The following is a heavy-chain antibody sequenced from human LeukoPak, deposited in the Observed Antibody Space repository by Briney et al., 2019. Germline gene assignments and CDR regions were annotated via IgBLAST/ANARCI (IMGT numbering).Heavy chain of an antibody. Sequence: ASVKVSCKASGYTFTSYDINWVRQATGQGLEWMGWMNPNSGNTGYAQKFQGRVTMTRNTSISTAYMELSSLRSEDTAVYYCASGKNYYDSSGRDAFDIWGQGTMVTVSS. CDR1: GYTFTSYD. CDR3: ASGKNYYDSSGRDAFDI. J-gene: IGHJ3*02. V-gene: IGHV1-8*01. D-gene: IGHD3-22*01. CDR2: MNPNSGNT.